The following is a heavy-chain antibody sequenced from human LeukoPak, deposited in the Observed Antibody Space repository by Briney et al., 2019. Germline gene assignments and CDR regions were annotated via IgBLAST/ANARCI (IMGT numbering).Heavy chain of an antibody. V-gene: IGHV4-34*01. D-gene: IGHD1-26*01. CDR2: INHSGST. CDR3: ARGPWRSRLKSFDY. J-gene: IGHJ4*02. CDR1: GGSFSGYY. Sequence: KTSLTLSLTRAVYGGSFSGYYWSWIRQPPGKGLEWIGEINHSGSTNYNSSLKSRVTISVDTSKNQFSLKLSSVTAADTAVYYCARGPWRSRLKSFDYWGQGTLVTVSS.